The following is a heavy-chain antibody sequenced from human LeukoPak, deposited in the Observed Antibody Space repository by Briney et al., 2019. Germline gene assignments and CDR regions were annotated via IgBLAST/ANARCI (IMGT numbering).Heavy chain of an antibody. CDR3: AAQPCINGICYLDY. CDR1: GFTFSDHA. Sequence: QPGGSLRLSRTASGFTFSDHAMHWVRQAPGKGLEWVTVISYHARDQFYADSVKGRFTVSRDNSRNTLYLQMDSLRAEDSAVYYCAAQPCINGICYLDYWGQGTLVTVSS. V-gene: IGHV3-30*04. D-gene: IGHD2-8*01. J-gene: IGHJ4*02. CDR2: ISYHARDQ.